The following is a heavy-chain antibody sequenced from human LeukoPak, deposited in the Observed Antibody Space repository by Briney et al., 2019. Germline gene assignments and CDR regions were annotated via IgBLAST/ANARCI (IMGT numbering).Heavy chain of an antibody. CDR2: TNPNAGGT. Sequence: ASVKVSCKASGYTLTSYYTHWVRQAPGQGFEWMGMTNPNAGGTTYAQKFQGRLTVTRDTSTSTVYMELSSLRSEDTAVYYCARGEGERYFDFWNGYRDRMKTIDYWGQGTLVTVSS. D-gene: IGHD3-3*01. CDR3: ARGEGERYFDFWNGYRDRMKTIDY. J-gene: IGHJ4*02. CDR1: GYTLTSYY. V-gene: IGHV1-46*01.